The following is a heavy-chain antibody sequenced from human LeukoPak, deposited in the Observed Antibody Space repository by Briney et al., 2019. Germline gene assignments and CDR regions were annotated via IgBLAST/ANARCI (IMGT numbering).Heavy chain of an antibody. V-gene: IGHV4-59*01. J-gene: IGHJ5*02. D-gene: IGHD3-16*02. CDR3: ARDRGPRYTASGGDDWFDP. Sequence: RQPPGKXLEWIGYIYYSGSTNYNASLRSRVTISVDTSKNQFSLKLGSVTAADTAVYYCARDRGPRYTASGGDDWFDPWGQGTLVTVSS. CDR2: IYYSGST.